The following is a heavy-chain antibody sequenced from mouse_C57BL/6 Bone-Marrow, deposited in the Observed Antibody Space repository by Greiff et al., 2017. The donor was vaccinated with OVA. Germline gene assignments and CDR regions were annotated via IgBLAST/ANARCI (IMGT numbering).Heavy chain of an antibody. CDR3: TREGYDNYAMDY. Sequence: DVMLVESGEGLVKPGGSLKLSCAASGFTFSSYAMSWVRQTPEKRLEWVAYISSGGDYIYYADTVKGRFTISRDNARNTLYLQMSSLKSEDTAMYYGTREGYDNYAMDYWGQGTSVTVSS. V-gene: IGHV5-9-1*02. CDR2: ISSGGDYI. D-gene: IGHD2-2*01. J-gene: IGHJ4*01. CDR1: GFTFSSYA.